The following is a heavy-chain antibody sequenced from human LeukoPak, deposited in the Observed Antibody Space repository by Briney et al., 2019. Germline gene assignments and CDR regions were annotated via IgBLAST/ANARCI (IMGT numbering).Heavy chain of an antibody. V-gene: IGHV4-34*01. Sequence: SETLSLTCAVYGGSFSGYYWSWIRQPPGKGLEWIGEINHSGSTNYNPSLKSRVTISVDTSKNQFSLKLSSVTAADTAVYYCAGGYDFWSGSIDYWGQGTLVTVSS. CDR3: AGGYDFWSGSIDY. CDR2: INHSGST. CDR1: GGSFSGYY. D-gene: IGHD3-3*01. J-gene: IGHJ4*02.